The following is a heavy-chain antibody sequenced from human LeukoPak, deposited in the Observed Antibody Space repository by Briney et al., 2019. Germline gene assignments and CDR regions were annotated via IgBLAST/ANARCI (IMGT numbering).Heavy chain of an antibody. CDR1: GFTFSSYW. Sequence: PGGSLRLSCAASGFTFSSYWMGWVRQAPGKGLEWVANIKHDGSEEYYVGSVRGRFSISRDNAKSSLYLQMNSLRAEDTAVYFCARDEHQYFHASSGRFDHWGQGILVTVSA. CDR3: ARDEHQYFHASSGRFDH. CDR2: IKHDGSEE. J-gene: IGHJ4*02. D-gene: IGHD6-19*01. V-gene: IGHV3-7*04.